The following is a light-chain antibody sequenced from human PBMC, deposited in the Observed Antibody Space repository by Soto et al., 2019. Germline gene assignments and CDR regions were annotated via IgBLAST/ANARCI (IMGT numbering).Light chain of an antibody. CDR2: EVD. CDR1: SIDFGTYKF. V-gene: IGLV2-14*01. J-gene: IGLJ2*01. CDR3: SSYASSNILR. Sequence: QSVLTQPASVSASPGQSITISCTGTSIDFGTYKFVSWYQHHPGKAPKLMIYEVDHPPSGVSIRFSGSKSGNTSSLTISGLQAEDEADYYCSSYASSNILRFGGGTKLTVL.